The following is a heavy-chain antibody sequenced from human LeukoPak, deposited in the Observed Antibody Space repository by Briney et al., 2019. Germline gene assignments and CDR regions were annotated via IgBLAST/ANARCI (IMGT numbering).Heavy chain of an antibody. CDR2: IYYSGST. Sequence: SETLSLTCTVSGGSISSGDYYWSWIRQPPGKGLEWIGYIYYSGSTYYNPSLKSRVTISVDTSKNQFPLKLSSVTAADTAVYYCARVSDWLLFDYRGQGTLVTVSS. J-gene: IGHJ4*02. V-gene: IGHV4-30-4*01. CDR1: GGSISSGDYY. CDR3: ARVSDWLLFDY. D-gene: IGHD3-9*01.